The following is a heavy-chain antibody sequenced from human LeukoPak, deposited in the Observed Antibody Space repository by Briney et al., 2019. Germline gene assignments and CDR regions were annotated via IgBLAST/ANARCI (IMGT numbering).Heavy chain of an antibody. Sequence: GGSLRLSCAASGFILSSYAMNWVRQAPGKGLEWVSYISRTYSIYYSDSVRGRFTISRDNAKNSLYLQMNSLRDEDTAVYYCARDHDWGFDYWGPGTLVAVSS. CDR1: GFILSSYA. CDR3: ARDHDWGFDY. CDR2: ISRTYSI. J-gene: IGHJ4*02. V-gene: IGHV3-48*02. D-gene: IGHD2-21*01.